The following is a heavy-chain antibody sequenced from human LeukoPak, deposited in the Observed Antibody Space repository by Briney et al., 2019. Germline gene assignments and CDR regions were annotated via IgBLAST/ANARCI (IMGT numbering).Heavy chain of an antibody. Sequence: GASAKVSCKASGGTFSSYAISWVRQAPGQGLEWMGGIIPIFGTANYAQKFQGRVTITTDESTSTAYMELSSLRSEDTAVYYCAFLPAAPDYFDYWGQGTLVTVSS. CDR1: GGTFSSYA. D-gene: IGHD2-2*01. V-gene: IGHV1-69*05. CDR2: IIPIFGTA. CDR3: AFLPAAPDYFDY. J-gene: IGHJ4*02.